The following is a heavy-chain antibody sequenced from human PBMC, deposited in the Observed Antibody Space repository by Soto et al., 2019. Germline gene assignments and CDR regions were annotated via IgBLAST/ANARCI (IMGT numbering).Heavy chain of an antibody. CDR3: ACLGVTGTTLSPDY. V-gene: IGHV4-59*08. Sequence: ASETLPHTCTVSGGSISSHYWRWIRQPPGRGLEWIGYIYYSGSTNHNPSLKSRDTITVDTSKNQFSLKLSSVTAADTAGYYCACLGVTGTTLSPDYWGQGTLVPVSS. CDR1: GGSISSHY. CDR2: IYYSGST. J-gene: IGHJ4*02. D-gene: IGHD1-7*01.